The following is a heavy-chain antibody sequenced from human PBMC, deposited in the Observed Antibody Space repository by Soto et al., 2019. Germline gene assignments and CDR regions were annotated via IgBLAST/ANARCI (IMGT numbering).Heavy chain of an antibody. CDR1: GFTFSSYG. CDR2: ISSDGSDK. D-gene: IGHD6-13*01. V-gene: IGHV3-33*01. J-gene: IGHJ4*02. CDR3: ARAPTSSWYGPPSV. Sequence: QVQLVESGGGVVQPGRSLRLSCAAYGFTFSSYGMHWVRQAPGKGLEWVAVISSDGSDKYYGDSVKGRFTISRDKSKSILYLQMNTLRVEDTAVYYCARAPTSSWYGPPSVWGQGTLVTFSS.